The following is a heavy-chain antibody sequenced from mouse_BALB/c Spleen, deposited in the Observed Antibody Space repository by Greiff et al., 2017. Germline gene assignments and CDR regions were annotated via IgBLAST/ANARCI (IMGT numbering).Heavy chain of an antibody. CDR3: ARDDYRWFAY. J-gene: IGHJ3*01. CDR1: GYTFTDYW. D-gene: IGHD2-4*01. Sequence: VQLQQPGAELVMPGASVKMSCKASGYTFTDYWMHWVKQRPGQGLEWIGAIDTADSYTSYNQKFKGKATLTADKSSSTAYMQLSSLTSEDSAVYYCARDDYRWFAYWGQGTLVTVSA. V-gene: IGHV1-69*01. CDR2: IDTADSYT.